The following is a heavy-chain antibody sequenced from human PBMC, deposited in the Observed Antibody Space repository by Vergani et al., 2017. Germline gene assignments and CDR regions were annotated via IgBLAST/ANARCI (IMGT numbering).Heavy chain of an antibody. CDR3: ATPQTVTTGGMEV. D-gene: IGHD4-17*01. CDR1: GYTFTDHY. Sequence: EVQLVQSGAEVKKPGATMKISCKVSGYTFTDHYMHWVKQDPGKGLEWMGLVDPEDGETIYEEKFKGRVTIAADTSTDTAHLELSSLRTEDTAVYYCATPQTVTTGGMEVWGQGTTVIVSS. J-gene: IGHJ6*02. CDR2: VDPEDGET. V-gene: IGHV1-69-2*01.